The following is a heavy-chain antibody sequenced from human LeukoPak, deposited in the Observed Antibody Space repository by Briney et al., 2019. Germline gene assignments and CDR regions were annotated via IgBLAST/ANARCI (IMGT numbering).Heavy chain of an antibody. CDR3: ARGDFYYFDY. J-gene: IGHJ4*02. Sequence: SETLSLTCTVSGGSISSYYWSWIRQPPGKGLEWIGYIYYSGSTNYNPSLKSRVTISVDTSKNQFSLKLSSVTSADTAVYYCARGDFYYFDYWGQGTLVTVSS. V-gene: IGHV4-59*01. CDR1: GGSISSYY. CDR2: IYYSGST.